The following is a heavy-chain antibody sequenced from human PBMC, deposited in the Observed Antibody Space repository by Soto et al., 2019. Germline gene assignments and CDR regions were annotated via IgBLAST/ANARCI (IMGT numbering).Heavy chain of an antibody. CDR1: GFSFSSYA. Sequence: EVQLLESGGGLVQPGGSLRLSCAASGFSFSSYAMNWVRQAPGKGLGWVPVISGSGDSTYYAYSVKGRFTISRDNSKNTLYLRMISLRAEDTAVYYCARRSSGGYFDYWGQGTLVIVSS. CDR2: ISGSGDST. J-gene: IGHJ4*02. CDR3: ARRSSGGYFDY. D-gene: IGHD3-22*01. V-gene: IGHV3-23*01.